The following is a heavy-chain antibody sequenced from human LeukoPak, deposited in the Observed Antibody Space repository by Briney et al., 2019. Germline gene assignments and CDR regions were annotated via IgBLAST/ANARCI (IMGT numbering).Heavy chain of an antibody. CDR1: GFTFSSYS. J-gene: IGHJ4*02. Sequence: GGSLRLSCAASGFTFSSYSMNWVRQAPGKGLEWVSYISSSSSTIYYADSVKGRFTISRDNAKNSLYLQMNSLRAEDTAIYYCVRDKSGWAGDYWGQGTLVTVSS. V-gene: IGHV3-48*04. CDR2: ISSSSSTI. D-gene: IGHD6-19*01. CDR3: VRDKSGWAGDY.